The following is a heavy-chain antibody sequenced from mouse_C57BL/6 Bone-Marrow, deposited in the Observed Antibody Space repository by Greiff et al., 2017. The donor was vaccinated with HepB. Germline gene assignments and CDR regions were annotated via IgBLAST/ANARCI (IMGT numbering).Heavy chain of an antibody. CDR1: GFTFSSYG. J-gene: IGHJ2*01. CDR3: ARHEGGWLLPYY. CDR2: ISSGGSYT. V-gene: IGHV5-6*01. D-gene: IGHD2-3*01. Sequence: EVKLVESGGDLVKPGGSLKLSCAASGFTFSSYGMSWVRQTPDKRLEWVATISSGGSYTYYPDSVKGRFTISRDNAKNTLYLQMSSLKSEDTAMYYGARHEGGWLLPYYWGQGTTLTVSS.